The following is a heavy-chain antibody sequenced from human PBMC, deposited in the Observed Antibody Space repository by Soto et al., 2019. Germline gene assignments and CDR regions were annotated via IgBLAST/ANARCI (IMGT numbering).Heavy chain of an antibody. Sequence: QVQLVQSGAEVKKPGSSVKVSCKASGGTFSSYAISWVRQAPGQGLEWMGGIIPLFGTANYAQTFQGRDTITADDSTSTDHLVLTSLRSEDTAVYYCARGVLVVDAMLDYWGQGTLVTVSS. CDR1: GGTFSSYA. D-gene: IGHD2-8*01. CDR3: ARGVLVVDAMLDY. V-gene: IGHV1-69*12. CDR2: IIPLFGTA. J-gene: IGHJ4*02.